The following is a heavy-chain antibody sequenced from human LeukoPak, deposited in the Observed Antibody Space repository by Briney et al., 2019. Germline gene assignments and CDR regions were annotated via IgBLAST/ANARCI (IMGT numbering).Heavy chain of an antibody. D-gene: IGHD2-15*01. V-gene: IGHV4-34*01. Sequence: SETLSLTCAVYGGSFSGYYWSWIRQPPGKGLEWIGEINHSGSTNYNPSLKSRVTISVDTSKNQFSLKLSSVTAADTAVYYCARTAVVVAAYSWFDPWGQGTLVTVSS. CDR3: ARTAVVVAAYSWFDP. J-gene: IGHJ5*02. CDR1: GGSFSGYY. CDR2: INHSGST.